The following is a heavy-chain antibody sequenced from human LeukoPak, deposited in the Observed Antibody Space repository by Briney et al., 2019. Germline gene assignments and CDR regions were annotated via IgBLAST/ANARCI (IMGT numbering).Heavy chain of an antibody. CDR3: ARAPTVTAESAFGY. V-gene: IGHV3-64*01. CDR1: GFTFSNYA. J-gene: IGHJ4*02. D-gene: IGHD4-17*01. CDR2: INGNGGSA. Sequence: PGGSLRLSCVASGFTFSNYAMHWVRQTPGRGLEYVSGINGNGGSALYANSVKGRFTISRDNSRHTLYLQMGSLRTEDMGVYYCARAPTVTAESAFGYWGQGTLVTVSS.